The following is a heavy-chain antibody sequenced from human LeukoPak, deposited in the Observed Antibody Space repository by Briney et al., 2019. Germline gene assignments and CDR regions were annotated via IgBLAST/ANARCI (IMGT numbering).Heavy chain of an antibody. J-gene: IGHJ6*02. Sequence: PGGSLRLSCAASGFDFSSNWMHWVRHAPGQGLVWVSRIKGDGISTNYADSVKGRFTISRDIAKNTLYLQMNSLRDDDTAVYYCAREANYDDPYYYGMDVWGQGTTVTVSS. D-gene: IGHD4-17*01. V-gene: IGHV3-74*01. CDR3: AREANYDDPYYYGMDV. CDR2: IKGDGIST. CDR1: GFDFSSNW.